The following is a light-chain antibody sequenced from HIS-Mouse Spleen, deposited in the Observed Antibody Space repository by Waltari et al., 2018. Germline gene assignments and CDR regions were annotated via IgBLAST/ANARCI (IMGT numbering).Light chain of an antibody. CDR2: KDS. J-gene: IGLJ1*01. CDR3: QSADSSGTYNV. CDR1: ALPKQY. Sequence: SYELTQPPSVSVSPGQTARITCPGAALPKQYAYWYQQKPGQAPVLVIYKDSERPSGIPERFSGSSSGTTVTLTISGVQAEDEADYYCQSADSSGTYNVFGTGTKVTVL. V-gene: IGLV3-25*03.